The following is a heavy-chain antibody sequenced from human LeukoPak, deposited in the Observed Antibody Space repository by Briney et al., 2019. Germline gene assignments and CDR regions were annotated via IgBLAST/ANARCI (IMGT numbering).Heavy chain of an antibody. J-gene: IGHJ3*02. V-gene: IGHV4-34*01. D-gene: IGHD1-7*01. CDR2: INHSGST. CDR3: ARGRWARGGNWNYSFGAFDI. Sequence: SETLSLTCAVYGGSFSGYYWSWIRQPPGKGLEWIGEINHSGSTNYNPSLKSRVTISVDTSKNQFSLKLSSVTAADTAVYYCARGRWARGGNWNYSFGAFDIWGQGTMVTVSS. CDR1: GGSFSGYY.